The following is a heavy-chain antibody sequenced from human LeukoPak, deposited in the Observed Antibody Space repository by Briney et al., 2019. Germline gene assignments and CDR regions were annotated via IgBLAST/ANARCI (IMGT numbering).Heavy chain of an antibody. D-gene: IGHD3-3*01. CDR2: IYYSGST. J-gene: IGHJ3*02. V-gene: IGHV4-39*01. Sequence: SETLSLTCTVSGGSISSSSYYWGWIRQPPGKGLEWIGSIYYSGSTYYNPSLKSRVTISVDTSKNQFSLKLSSVTAADTAVYYCARPYDFWSGYYYDAFDIWGQGTMVTVSS. CDR1: GGSISSSSYY. CDR3: ARPYDFWSGYYYDAFDI.